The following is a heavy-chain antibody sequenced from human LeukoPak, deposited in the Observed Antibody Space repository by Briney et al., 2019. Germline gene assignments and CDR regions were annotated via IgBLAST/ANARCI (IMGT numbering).Heavy chain of an antibody. Sequence: PSETLSLTCTISGGSISTYYWSWIRQPPGKGLEWIGYVYHSGSTNYNPSLKSRVTISVDTSKKQFSLRLSYVTAADTAVYYCARHTYNSGWYYFDYWGQGTLVTVSS. CDR2: VYHSGST. J-gene: IGHJ4*02. D-gene: IGHD6-19*01. CDR1: GGSISTYY. V-gene: IGHV4-59*08. CDR3: ARHTYNSGWYYFDY.